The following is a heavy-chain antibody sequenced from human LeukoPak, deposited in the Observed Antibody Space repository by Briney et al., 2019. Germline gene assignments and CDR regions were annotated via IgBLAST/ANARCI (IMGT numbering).Heavy chain of an antibody. CDR2: INSDGSST. CDR1: GFTFSSYW. J-gene: IGHJ5*02. D-gene: IGHD6-19*01. V-gene: IGHV3-74*01. CDR3: AKLSYSSGWYPNRGWFDP. Sequence: PGGSLRLSCAASGFTFSSYWMHWVRQAPGKGLVWVSRINSDGSSTSYADSVKGRFTISRDNAKNTLYLQMNSLRAEDTAVYYCAKLSYSSGWYPNRGWFDPWGQGTLVTVSS.